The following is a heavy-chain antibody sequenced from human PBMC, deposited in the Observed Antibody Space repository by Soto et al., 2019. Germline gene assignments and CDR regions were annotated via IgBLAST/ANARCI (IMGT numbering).Heavy chain of an antibody. Sequence: QLQLQESGPGLVKPSETLSLTCTVSGGSITSSSYYWGWIRQPPGKGLEWIGSIYYSGSTYYIPSLRSRVTISVDTSKKYFSLRLSSVTATDTAVYYCARQPGSGAMAGDYWGQGTLVTVSS. J-gene: IGHJ4*02. CDR1: GGSITSSSYY. CDR2: IYYSGST. CDR3: ARQPGSGAMAGDY. D-gene: IGHD5-18*01. V-gene: IGHV4-39*01.